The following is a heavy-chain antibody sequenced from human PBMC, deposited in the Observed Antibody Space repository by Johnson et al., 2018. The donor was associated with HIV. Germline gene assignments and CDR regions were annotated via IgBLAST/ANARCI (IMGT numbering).Heavy chain of an antibody. CDR1: GFTFSNAW. V-gene: IGHV3-15*01. J-gene: IGHJ3*02. D-gene: IGHD3-22*01. CDR2: IKSNTDGGTT. Sequence: VQLVESGGGLVQPGGSLRLSCAASGFTFSNAWMSWVRQAPGQGLEWVGRIKSNTDGGTTDYAAPVQGRFTISRDDSKHTLYLQMKSLKTEDTAVYYCTTKDYYYYDSSGYYLDAFDIWGQGTMVTVSS. CDR3: TTKDYYYYDSSGYYLDAFDI.